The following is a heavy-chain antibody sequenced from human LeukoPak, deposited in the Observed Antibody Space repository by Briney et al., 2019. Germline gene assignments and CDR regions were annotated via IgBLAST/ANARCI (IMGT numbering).Heavy chain of an antibody. V-gene: IGHV3-11*03. CDR3: GVGAGGNFYDGLDV. D-gene: IGHD2-21*02. CDR2: ISTSRGAT. CDR1: GFRFSDHY. Sequence: PGGSLRLSCAASGFRFSDHYMSWIRQAPGKGLEWISCISTSRGATKYADSVKGRFTISRANAKRTSFLLMNILRAEDTAFYCRGVGAGGNFYDGLDVWGQGTTVTVSS. J-gene: IGHJ6*02.